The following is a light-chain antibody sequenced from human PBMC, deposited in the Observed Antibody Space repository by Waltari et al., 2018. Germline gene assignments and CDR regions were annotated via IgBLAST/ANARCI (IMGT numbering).Light chain of an antibody. J-gene: IGLJ3*02. V-gene: IGLV1-51*02. CDR1: SSNIGNNY. Sequence: QSVLTQPPSVSAAPGQKVTISCSGSSSNIGNNYVSWFQHVSGTAPKLLIYEYNKLPSGLPDRFSGSKSGTSATLGITGLQTGDEAHHYCATWDSSLSAWVFGGGTKLTVL. CDR3: ATWDSSLSAWV. CDR2: EYN.